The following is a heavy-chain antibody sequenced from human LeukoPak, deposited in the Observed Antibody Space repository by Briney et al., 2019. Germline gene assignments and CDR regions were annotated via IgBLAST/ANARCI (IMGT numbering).Heavy chain of an antibody. CDR3: ARELIAVAGCFDY. V-gene: IGHV1-2*06. CDR2: INPNSGGT. J-gene: IGHJ4*02. D-gene: IGHD6-19*01. CDR1: GYTLTGYY. Sequence: ASVKVSCKASGYTLTGYYMHWVRQAPGQGLEWMGRINPNSGGTNYAQKFQGRVTTTRDTSISTAYMELSRLRSDDTAVYYCARELIAVAGCFDYWGQGTLVTVSS.